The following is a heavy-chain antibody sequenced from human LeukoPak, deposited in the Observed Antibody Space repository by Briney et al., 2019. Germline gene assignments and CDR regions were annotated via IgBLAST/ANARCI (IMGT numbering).Heavy chain of an antibody. D-gene: IGHD5-18*01. J-gene: IGHJ6*03. CDR2: IYHSGST. CDR3: ARDSKYSYGLYYYYYMDV. V-gene: IGHV4-4*02. CDR1: GGSISRSNW. Sequence: PSGTLSLTCAVSGGSISRSNWWSWVRQPPGKGLEWIGEIYHSGSTNYNPSLKSRVTISVDKSKNQFSLKLSSVTAADTAVYYCARDSKYSYGLYYYYYMDVWGKGTTVTISS.